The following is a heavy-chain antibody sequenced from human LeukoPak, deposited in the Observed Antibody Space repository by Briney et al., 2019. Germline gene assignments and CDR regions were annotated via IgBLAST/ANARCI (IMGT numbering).Heavy chain of an antibody. J-gene: IGHJ4*02. CDR2: ISGSGGST. CDR3: AKDEGTSMLLNR. Sequence: GGSLRLSCAASGFTFSSYAMTWVRQAPGKGLEWVSAISGSGGSTYYADSVKGRFTISRDDSKNTLYLQMNSPRAEDTAVYYCAKDEGTSMLLNRWGQGTLVTVSS. V-gene: IGHV3-23*01. D-gene: IGHD2/OR15-2a*01. CDR1: GFTFSSYA.